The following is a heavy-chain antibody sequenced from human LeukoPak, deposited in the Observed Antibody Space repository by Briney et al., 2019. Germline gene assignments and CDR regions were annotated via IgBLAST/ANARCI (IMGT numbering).Heavy chain of an antibody. D-gene: IGHD7-27*01. J-gene: IGHJ4*02. CDR2: INHSGST. V-gene: IGHV4-34*01. Sequence: SETLSLTCAVYGGSFSGYYWSWIRQPPGKGLEWIGEINHSGSTNYNPSLKSRVTISVDTSKNQFSLKLSSVTAADMAVYYCARAPGDYWGQGTLVTVSS. CDR1: GGSFSGYY. CDR3: ARAPGDY.